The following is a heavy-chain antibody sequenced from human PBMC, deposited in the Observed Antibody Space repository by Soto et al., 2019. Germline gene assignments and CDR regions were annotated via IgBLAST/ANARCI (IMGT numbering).Heavy chain of an antibody. V-gene: IGHV1-69*13. Sequence: ASVTVSCKASGGTFSSYAISWVRQAPGQGLEWMGGIIPIFGTANYAQKFQGRVTITADESTSTAYMELSSLRSEDTAVYYCARDYDFWSGYSNWFDPWGQGTLVTVSS. CDR1: GGTFSSYA. J-gene: IGHJ5*02. CDR3: ARDYDFWSGYSNWFDP. CDR2: IIPIFGTA. D-gene: IGHD3-3*01.